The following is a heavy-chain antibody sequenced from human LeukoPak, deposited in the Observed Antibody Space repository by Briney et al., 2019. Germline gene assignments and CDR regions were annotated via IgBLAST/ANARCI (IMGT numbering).Heavy chain of an antibody. CDR2: IKQDGSEK. V-gene: IGHV3-7*03. D-gene: IGHD3-3*01. Sequence: GGSLGLSCAASGFTFSSYAMSWVRQAPGKGLEWVANIKQDGSEKYYVDSVKGRFTISRDNAKNLLYLQMNSLRVEDTAVYYCAREPTIFGVVIPPDYWGQGTLVTVSS. CDR1: GFTFSSYA. J-gene: IGHJ4*02. CDR3: AREPTIFGVVIPPDY.